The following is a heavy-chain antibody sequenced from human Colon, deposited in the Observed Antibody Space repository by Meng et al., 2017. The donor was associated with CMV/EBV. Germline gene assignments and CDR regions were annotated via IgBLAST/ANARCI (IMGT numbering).Heavy chain of an antibody. CDR1: GGSISSYY. J-gene: IGHJ5*01. CDR2: IDYTGTT. D-gene: IGHD6-25*01. Sequence: GSLRLSCTVSGGSISSYYWSWIRQPPGKGLEWIGYIDYTGTTKYNPSLESRVTLSGDASQNQFSLKLRSVTAADTAVYYCARNIAAASNWFDSWGQGTLVTVSS. V-gene: IGHV4-59*01. CDR3: ARNIAAASNWFDS.